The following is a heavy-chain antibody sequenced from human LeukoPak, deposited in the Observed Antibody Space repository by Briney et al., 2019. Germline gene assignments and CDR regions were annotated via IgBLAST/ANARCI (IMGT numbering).Heavy chain of an antibody. D-gene: IGHD3-10*01. J-gene: IGHJ4*02. V-gene: IGHV4-61*01. CDR3: ARGRYYGSGFYYYDY. CDR1: GGSVSSGSYY. Sequence: KPSETLSLTCTVSGGSVSSGSYYWSWIRQPPGKGLEWIGYIYYSGSTDHNSSHERRVNISVDTSKNQFSLKLSSVTAADMAVYYCARGRYYGSGFYYYDYWGQGTLVTVSS. CDR2: IYYSGST.